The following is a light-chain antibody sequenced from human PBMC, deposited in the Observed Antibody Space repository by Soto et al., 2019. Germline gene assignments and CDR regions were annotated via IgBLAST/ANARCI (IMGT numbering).Light chain of an antibody. J-gene: IGKJ1*01. CDR1: QTIXRR. CDR3: QQYKSDFQT. Sequence: IQMTQFPSTLSASAGDRVTIACRASQTIXRRFVWYQRKPGKAPKLRTDYASSLERGGPPRLSGSGSVTEFTLTISSLQPYDVANYYFQQYKSDFQTFGQGTKVDIK. CDR2: YAS. V-gene: IGKV1-5*01.